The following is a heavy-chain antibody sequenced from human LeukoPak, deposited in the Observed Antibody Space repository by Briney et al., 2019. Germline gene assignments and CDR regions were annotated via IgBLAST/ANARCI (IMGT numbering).Heavy chain of an antibody. V-gene: IGHV1-69*13. CDR2: IIPIFGTA. CDR1: GGTFRSYA. Sequence: GASVKVSCKASGGTFRSYAISWVRQAPGQGLEWMGGIIPIFGTANYAQKFQGRVTITADESTSTAYMELSSLRSEDTAVYYCARDGTYYYDSSGYYGVDYWGQGTLVTVSS. CDR3: ARDGTYYYDSSGYYGVDY. D-gene: IGHD3-22*01. J-gene: IGHJ4*02.